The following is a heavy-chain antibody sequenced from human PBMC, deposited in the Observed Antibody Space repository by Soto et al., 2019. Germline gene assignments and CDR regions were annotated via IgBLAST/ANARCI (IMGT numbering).Heavy chain of an antibody. CDR3: ARDPGYSDVWTGFYLPNRFYGMDV. Sequence: EVQLVESGGGLVKPGGSLRLSCESSGFTFSSYSLNWVRQAPGKGLEWVSSISTSSTDVYYADSVKGRFTISRDNAKNSLYLQMSSLRAEDTAVYYCARDPGYSDVWTGFYLPNRFYGMDVWGHGTTVTVSS. CDR2: ISTSSTDV. CDR1: GFTFSSYS. V-gene: IGHV3-21*01. J-gene: IGHJ6*02. D-gene: IGHD3-3*01.